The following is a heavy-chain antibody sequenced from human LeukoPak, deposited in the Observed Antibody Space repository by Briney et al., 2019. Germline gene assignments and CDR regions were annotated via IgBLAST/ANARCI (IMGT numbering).Heavy chain of an antibody. J-gene: IGHJ3*02. V-gene: IGHV4-39*06. CDR2: VYSSGSV. Sequence: PSETLSLTCAVSGGSIAIRNYYWAWIRQSPGRGLEWLGSVYSSGSVYYNPSLKSRVTILVDTSKNQFALKLRSVTPEDTAVYYCARDRLESGAFDIWGQGTMVTVSS. CDR3: ARDRLESGAFDI. CDR1: GGSIAIRNYY. D-gene: IGHD3-3*01.